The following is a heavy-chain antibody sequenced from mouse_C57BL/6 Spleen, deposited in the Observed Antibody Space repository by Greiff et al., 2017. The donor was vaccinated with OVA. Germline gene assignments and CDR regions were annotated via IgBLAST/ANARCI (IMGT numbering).Heavy chain of an antibody. J-gene: IGHJ1*03. Sequence: EVMLVESGGGLVKPGGSLKLSCAASGFTFSSYTMSWVRQTPEKRLEWVATISGGGGNTYYPDSVKGRFTISRDNAKNTLYLQMISLRSEDTALYYCAIYYYGSSDWYFDVWGTGTTVTVSS. V-gene: IGHV5-9*01. D-gene: IGHD1-1*01. CDR1: GFTFSSYT. CDR2: ISGGGGNT. CDR3: AIYYYGSSDWYFDV.